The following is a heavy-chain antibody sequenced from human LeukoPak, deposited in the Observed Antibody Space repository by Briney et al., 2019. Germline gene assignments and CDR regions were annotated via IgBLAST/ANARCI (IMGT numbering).Heavy chain of an antibody. CDR2: ISYDGSNK. Sequence: GALRLSCAASGFTFSSYAMHWVRQAPGKGLEWVAVISYDGSNKYYADSVKGRFTISRDNSKNTLYLQMNRLRAEDTAVYYCARSRPRKYCSGGSCYSNYFDYWGQGTLVTVSS. J-gene: IGHJ4*02. CDR1: GFTFSSYA. V-gene: IGHV3-30*04. CDR3: ARSRPRKYCSGGSCYSNYFDY. D-gene: IGHD2-15*01.